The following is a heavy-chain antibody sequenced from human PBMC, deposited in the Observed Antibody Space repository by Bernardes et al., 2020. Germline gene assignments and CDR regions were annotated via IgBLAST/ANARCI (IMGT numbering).Heavy chain of an antibody. Sequence: GGSLRLSCTASGFTFSSYYIHWVRQAPGEGLEWVSYISSSGSTIYYGDSVKGRFTISRDNAKNSLFLQMNSLRAEDTAVYYCARSSLGNIQLWLGTFDSWGQGTLVTVSS. V-gene: IGHV3-48*01. CDR3: ARSSLGNIQLWLGTFDS. CDR1: GFTFSSYY. J-gene: IGHJ4*02. CDR2: ISSSGSTI. D-gene: IGHD5-18*01.